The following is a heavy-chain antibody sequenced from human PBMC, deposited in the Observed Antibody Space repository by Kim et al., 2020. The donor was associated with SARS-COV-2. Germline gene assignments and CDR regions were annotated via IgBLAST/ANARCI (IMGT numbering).Heavy chain of an antibody. Sequence: AKKFQGIVTMTRDTSTSTVYMELSSLRSEDTAVYYCARAPQDPQEYYFDYWGQGTLVTVSS. J-gene: IGHJ4*02. CDR3: ARAPQDPQEYYFDY. V-gene: IGHV1-46*01. D-gene: IGHD3-10*01.